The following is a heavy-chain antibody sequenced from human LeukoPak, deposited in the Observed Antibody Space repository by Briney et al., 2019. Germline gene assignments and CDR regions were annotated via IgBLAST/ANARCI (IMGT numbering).Heavy chain of an antibody. CDR3: ARLRYSSSPDY. D-gene: IGHD6-13*01. J-gene: IGHJ4*02. Sequence: SETLSLTCAVYGGSFSGYYWSWIRQPPGKGLEWIGEINHSGSTNYNPSLKSRVTISVDTSKNHFSLKLSSVTAADTAVYYCARLRYSSSPDYWGQGTLVTVSS. CDR1: GGSFSGYY. V-gene: IGHV4-34*01. CDR2: INHSGST.